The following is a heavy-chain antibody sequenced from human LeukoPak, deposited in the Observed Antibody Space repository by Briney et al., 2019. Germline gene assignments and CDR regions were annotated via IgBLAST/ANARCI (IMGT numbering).Heavy chain of an antibody. CDR1: GFTPIVAA. V-gene: IGHV3-23*01. Sequence: PVGSPRLSSAASGFTPIVAAMTWGRQAPGKGLEWVSLIGASGEITYYADSVKGRVTISRDNSKNTLSLQTNSLRVEDTAMYFCAKDMQLSTWGLGTMVTVSS. CDR3: AKDMQLST. J-gene: IGHJ3*01. D-gene: IGHD3-16*02. CDR2: IGASGEIT.